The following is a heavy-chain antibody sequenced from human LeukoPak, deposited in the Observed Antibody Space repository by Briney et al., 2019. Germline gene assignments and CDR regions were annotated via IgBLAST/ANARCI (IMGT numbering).Heavy chain of an antibody. V-gene: IGHV3-74*01. J-gene: IGHJ3*02. CDR3: AKTQASGWGAFDI. CDR2: LNGDGDYT. Sequence: PGGSLRLSCAVSGFTFSNYWMYWVRQGPGKGLVWVSRLNGDGDYTNYEDSVKGRFTISRDNAKNTLYLQMNSLRAEDTAVYYCAKTQASGWGAFDIWGQGTMVTVSS. D-gene: IGHD3-22*01. CDR1: GFTFSNYW.